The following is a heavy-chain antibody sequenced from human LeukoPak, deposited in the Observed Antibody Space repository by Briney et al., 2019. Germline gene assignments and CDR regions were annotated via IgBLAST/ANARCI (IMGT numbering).Heavy chain of an antibody. CDR1: GFTFSGFW. CDR2: IKGDGTEI. V-gene: IGHV3-7*01. D-gene: IGHD3-10*01. J-gene: IGHJ4*02. Sequence: PAGGSLRLSCAASGFTFSGFWMSWVRQAPGKGLEWVDNIKGDGTEIHYVDSVKGRFTISRDNAKNSLYLQMNSLRAEDSGVYYCARAWSDSYGSGRPIDCWGQGTLVTVSS. CDR3: ARAWSDSYGSGRPIDC.